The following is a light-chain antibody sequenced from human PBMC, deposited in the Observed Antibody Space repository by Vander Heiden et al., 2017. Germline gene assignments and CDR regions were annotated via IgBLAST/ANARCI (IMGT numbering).Light chain of an antibody. CDR3: CSYAGSDTYV. J-gene: IGLJ1*01. CDR1: YSAVCGYNY. V-gene: IGLV2-11*01. CDR2: DVN. Sequence: QSALTQPRSVSGSPGQSVTISCPGTYSAVCGYNYVSWYQQHPGKAPKFMIYDVNKRPSGVPDRFSGSKSGNTASLTISGLQAEDEADYYCCSYAGSDTYVFGIGTKVTVL.